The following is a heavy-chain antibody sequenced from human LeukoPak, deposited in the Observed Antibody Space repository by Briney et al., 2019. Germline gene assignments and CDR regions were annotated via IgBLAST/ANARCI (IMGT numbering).Heavy chain of an antibody. V-gene: IGHV4-59*08. CDR1: GGSISSYY. CDR3: ARYTVTTSGDAFDI. D-gene: IGHD4-17*01. J-gene: IGHJ3*02. Sequence: PSETLSLTCTVSGGSISSYYWSWIRQPPGKGLEWIGYIYYSGSTNYNPSLKSRVTISEDTSKNQFSLKLSSVTAADTAVYYCARYTVTTSGDAFDIWGQGTMVTVSS. CDR2: IYYSGST.